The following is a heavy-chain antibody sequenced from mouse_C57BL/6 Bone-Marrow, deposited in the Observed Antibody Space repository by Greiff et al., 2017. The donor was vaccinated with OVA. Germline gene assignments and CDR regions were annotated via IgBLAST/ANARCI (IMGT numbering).Heavy chain of an antibody. J-gene: IGHJ2*01. CDR2: IHPNSGST. CDR1: GYTFTSYW. D-gene: IGHD1-1*01. V-gene: IGHV1-64*01. Sequence: VQLQQPGAELVKPGASVKLSCKASGYTFTSYWMHWVKQRPGQGLEWIGMIHPNSGSTNYNEKFKSKATLTVDKSSSTAYMQLSSLTSEDSAVYYCARGSVITTVVPFDYWGQGTTLTVSS. CDR3: ARGSVITTVVPFDY.